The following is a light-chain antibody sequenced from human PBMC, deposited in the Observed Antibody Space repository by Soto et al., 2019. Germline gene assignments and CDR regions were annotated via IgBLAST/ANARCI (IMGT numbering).Light chain of an antibody. CDR3: EAWDDNLNVVV. CDR2: ETY. J-gene: IGLJ3*02. CDR1: SSNIGGNY. V-gene: IGLV1-44*01. Sequence: QSVVTQTPSASGTPGQRVTFSCSGGSSNIGGNYVSWFQQLPGMAPKLLIYETYKRPSGVPDRFSGSKSGTSASLAISGLQSEDEADYYCEAWDDNLNVVVFGGGTKLTVL.